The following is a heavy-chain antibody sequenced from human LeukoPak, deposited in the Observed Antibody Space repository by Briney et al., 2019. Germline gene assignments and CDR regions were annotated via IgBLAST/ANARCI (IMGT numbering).Heavy chain of an antibody. CDR3: AKASVAIPQYCNS. V-gene: IGHV3-23*01. J-gene: IGHJ5*02. Sequence: GGSLRLSCEASGSTFGNYAMNWVRQAPGKGLEWVSTISGTGSSTYYADSAKGRFTISRDNSKDTLFLQLNSLTAADTAMYFCAKASVAIPQYCNSWGQGTLVTVSS. CDR2: ISGTGSST. D-gene: IGHD2-2*02. CDR1: GSTFGNYA.